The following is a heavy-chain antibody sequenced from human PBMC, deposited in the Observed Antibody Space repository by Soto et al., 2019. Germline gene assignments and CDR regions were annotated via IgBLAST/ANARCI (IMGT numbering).Heavy chain of an antibody. Sequence: QVQLQESGPGLVKPSETLSLTCTVSGGSISSYYWSWIRQPPGKGLEWIGYIYYSGSTNYNPSLKSRVTISVDTSKNQSSLKLSSVTAADTAVYYCEREGIAAAIHYWGQGTLVTVSS. V-gene: IGHV4-59*01. J-gene: IGHJ4*02. CDR1: GGSISSYY. D-gene: IGHD6-13*01. CDR2: IYYSGST. CDR3: EREGIAAAIHY.